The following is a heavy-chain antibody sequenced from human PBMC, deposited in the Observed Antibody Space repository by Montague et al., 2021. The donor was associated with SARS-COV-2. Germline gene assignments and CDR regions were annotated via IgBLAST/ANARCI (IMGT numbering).Heavy chain of an antibody. CDR3: AREGLNNWFDP. CDR1: NGPISSYY. Sequence: SETLSLTCTVSNGPISSYYWSSVQQPPGKTLERIGYIYYKWSTNYNPSLESRVTISVDTSKNQFSLKLRSVTAGDTAVYFCAREGLNNWFDPWGQGAPVIVSS. CDR2: IYYKWST. V-gene: IGHV4-59*01. J-gene: IGHJ5*02.